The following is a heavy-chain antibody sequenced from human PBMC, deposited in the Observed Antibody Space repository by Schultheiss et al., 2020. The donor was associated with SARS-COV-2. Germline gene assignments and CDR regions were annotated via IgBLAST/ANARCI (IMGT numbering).Heavy chain of an antibody. D-gene: IGHD1-7*01. V-gene: IGHV4-38-2*01. CDR3: ARVVTGTSDYDY. Sequence: SETLSLTCAVSGYSISSGYYWGWIRQPPGKGLEWIGSIYHSGSTYYNPSLKSRVTISVDTSKNQFSLKLSSVTAADTAVYYCARVVTGTSDYDYWGQGTLVTVSS. J-gene: IGHJ4*02. CDR1: GYSISSGYY. CDR2: IYHSGST.